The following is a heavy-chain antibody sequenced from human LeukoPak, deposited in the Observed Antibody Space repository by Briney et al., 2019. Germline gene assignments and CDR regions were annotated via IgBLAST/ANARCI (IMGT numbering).Heavy chain of an antibody. CDR3: AKDYDFWSGPTTY. CDR2: ISGSGGST. J-gene: IGHJ4*02. Sequence: PGGSLRLSCAASGFTFSSYAVSWVRQAPGKGLEWVSAISGSGGSTYYADSVKGRFTISRDNSKNTLYLQMNSLRAEDTAVYYCAKDYDFWSGPTTYWGQGTLVTVSS. D-gene: IGHD3-3*01. V-gene: IGHV3-23*01. CDR1: GFTFSSYA.